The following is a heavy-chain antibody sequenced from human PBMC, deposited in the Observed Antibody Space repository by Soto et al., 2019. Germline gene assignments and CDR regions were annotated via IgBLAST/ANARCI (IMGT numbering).Heavy chain of an antibody. CDR2: ISGSGGST. Sequence: GGSLRLSCAASGFTFSSYAMSWVRQAPGKGLEWVSAISGSGGSTYYADSVKGRFTISRDNSKNTLYLQMNSLRAEDTAVYYCAKGRRGYSGYDYYYYYMDVWGKGTTVTVSS. D-gene: IGHD5-12*01. J-gene: IGHJ6*03. CDR1: GFTFSSYA. CDR3: AKGRRGYSGYDYYYYYMDV. V-gene: IGHV3-23*01.